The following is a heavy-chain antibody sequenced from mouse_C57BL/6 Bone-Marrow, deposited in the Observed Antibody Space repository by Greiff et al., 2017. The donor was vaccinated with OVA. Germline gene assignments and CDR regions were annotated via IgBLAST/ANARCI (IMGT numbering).Heavy chain of an antibody. V-gene: IGHV1-9*01. CDR3: AIYRSYYCSPWYFDF. CDR2: ILPGRGST. Sequence: VQLQESGAELMKPGASVKLSCKATGYTFTGYWIEWVKQRPGHGLEWIGEILPGRGSTNYNEKFKGKATFTADTSSNTAYMQLSCLTTEDSAIYYCAIYRSYYCSPWYFDFWGTGTTVTVSS. J-gene: IGHJ1*03. CDR1: GYTFTGYW. D-gene: IGHD1-1*01.